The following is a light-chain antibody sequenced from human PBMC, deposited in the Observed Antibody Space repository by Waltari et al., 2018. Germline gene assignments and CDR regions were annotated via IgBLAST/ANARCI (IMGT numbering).Light chain of an antibody. CDR1: QSVSSSA. CDR2: GAS. J-gene: IGKJ2*01. Sequence: EIVLTQSPGPLSMSSGARASLTCRASQSVSSSALAWYQPKPGQAPRLLIYGASSRATGIPDRFSGSGSGTDFTLTISRLEPEDSAVYYCHQYGSSIYTFGQGTKLAIQ. CDR3: HQYGSSIYT. V-gene: IGKV3-20*01.